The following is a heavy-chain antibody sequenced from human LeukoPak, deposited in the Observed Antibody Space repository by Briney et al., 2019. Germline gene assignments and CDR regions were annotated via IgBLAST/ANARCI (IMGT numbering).Heavy chain of an antibody. CDR3: ARLQYYYDSNGYYSLYYFDY. V-gene: IGHV4-39*01. CDR2: IYYSGST. CDR1: GDSISSSSYY. J-gene: IGHJ4*02. D-gene: IGHD3-22*01. Sequence: PSETLSLTCPVSGDSISSSSYYWGWIRQPPGKGLEWIGNIYYSGSTYYNPSLRSRLTISLDTSKNQFSLTLSSVTAADTAVYYCARLQYYYDSNGYYSLYYFDYWGQGTVVTVSS.